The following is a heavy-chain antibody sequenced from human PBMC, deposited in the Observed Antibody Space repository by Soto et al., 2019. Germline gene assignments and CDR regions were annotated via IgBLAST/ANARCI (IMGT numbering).Heavy chain of an antibody. Sequence: GGSLRLSCAASGFTFSNYGMHWVRQAPGKGLEWVAVIWYDGSNEYYADSVKGRFTVSRDNSKNTLYLQMNSLRAEDTAVYYCARAPETYCSGGSCYEIDYWGQGTLVTVSS. V-gene: IGHV3-33*01. CDR3: ARAPETYCSGGSCYEIDY. J-gene: IGHJ4*02. CDR2: IWYDGSNE. D-gene: IGHD2-15*01. CDR1: GFTFSNYG.